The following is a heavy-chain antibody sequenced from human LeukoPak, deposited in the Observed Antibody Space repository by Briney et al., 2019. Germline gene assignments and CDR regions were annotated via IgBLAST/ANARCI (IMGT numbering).Heavy chain of an antibody. J-gene: IGHJ6*02. CDR2: IYSGGST. V-gene: IGHV3-53*01. Sequence: QPGGSLRLSCAASGFTVSSNYMSWVRQAPGKGLEWVSVIYSGGSTYYADSVKGRFTISRDNSKNTLYLQMNSLRAEDTAVYYCASHSGMVTAIWRVYYYYGMDVWGQGTTVTVSS. CDR1: GFTVSSNY. D-gene: IGHD2-21*02. CDR3: ASHSGMVTAIWRVYYYYGMDV.